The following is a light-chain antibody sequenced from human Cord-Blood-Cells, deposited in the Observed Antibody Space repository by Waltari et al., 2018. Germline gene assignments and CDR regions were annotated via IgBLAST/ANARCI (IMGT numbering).Light chain of an antibody. Sequence: TQSPATPSFSPGERATLPCRASRSGSSYLAWYQQKPGQAPRLLIYDASNRATGIPARFSGSGSGTDFTLTISSLEPEDFAVYYCQQRRNWLYTFGQGTKLEIK. V-gene: IGKV3-11*01. CDR3: QQRRNWLYT. J-gene: IGKJ2*01. CDR2: DAS. CDR1: RSGSSY.